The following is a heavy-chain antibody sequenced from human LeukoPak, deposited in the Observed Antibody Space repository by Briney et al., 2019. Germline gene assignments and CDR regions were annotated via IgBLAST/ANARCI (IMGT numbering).Heavy chain of an antibody. J-gene: IGHJ1*01. CDR2: IYSGGST. V-gene: IGHV3-66*02. CDR1: GVTVSSNY. D-gene: IGHD2-15*01. Sequence: GGSLRLSCAASGVTVSSNYMSWVRQAPGKGLEWVSAIYSGGSTYYADSVKGRFTISRDNSKNTLYLQMNSLRAEDTAVYYCAREGYCSGGSCWRYFQHWGQGTLVTVSS. CDR3: AREGYCSGGSCWRYFQH.